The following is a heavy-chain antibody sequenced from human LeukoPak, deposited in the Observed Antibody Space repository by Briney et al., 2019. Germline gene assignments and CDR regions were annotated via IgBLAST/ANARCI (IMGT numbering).Heavy chain of an antibody. D-gene: IGHD3-22*01. CDR3: ATDYFDSGGYYYYLFPH. CDR2: FSGSGGST. CDR1: GFTFSSYA. V-gene: IGHV3-23*01. J-gene: IGHJ1*01. Sequence: QSGGSLRLSCAASGFTFSSYAMSWVRQAPGKGLEWVSAFSGSGGSTYYADSVKGRFTISRDNSKNTLYLQMNSLRAEDTAVYFCATDYFDSGGYYYYLFPHWGQGTLVTVSS.